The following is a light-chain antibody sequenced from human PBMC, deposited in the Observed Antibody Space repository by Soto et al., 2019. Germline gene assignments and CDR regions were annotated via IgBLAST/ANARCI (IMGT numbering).Light chain of an antibody. J-gene: IGKJ1*01. CDR2: AAS. CDR3: QQSYSTPRT. V-gene: IGKV1-39*01. Sequence: MTQSPLSLAVTPGEPASISCRSSQSLLYRDGRNFLNWYQQKPGKAPKLLIYAASSLQSGVPSRFSGSGSGTDFTLTISSLQPEDFATYYCQQSYSTPRTFGQGTKVDIK. CDR1: QSLLYRDGRNF.